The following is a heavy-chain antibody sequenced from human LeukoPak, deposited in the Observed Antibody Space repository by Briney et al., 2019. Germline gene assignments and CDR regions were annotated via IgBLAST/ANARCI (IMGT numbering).Heavy chain of an antibody. CDR3: ARDPRPGRSPDGNWFDP. V-gene: IGHV4-39*07. D-gene: IGHD3-10*01. CDR1: GGSISSSSYY. CDR2: IYYSGST. Sequence: SETLSLTCTVSGGSISSSSYYWGWIRQPPGKGLEWIGSIYYSGSTYYNPSLKSRVTISVDTSKNQFSLKLSSVTAADTAVYYCARDPRPGRSPDGNWFDPWGQGTLVTVSS. J-gene: IGHJ5*02.